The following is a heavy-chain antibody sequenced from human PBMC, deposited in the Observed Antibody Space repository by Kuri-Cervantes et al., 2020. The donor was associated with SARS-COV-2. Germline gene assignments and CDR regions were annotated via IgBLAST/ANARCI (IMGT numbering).Heavy chain of an antibody. Sequence: ESLKISCAVFGGSFSGYYWSWIRQSPGKGREWIGKINHSGSTYYNPSLNSRVTISVDTSKNQFSLKLTSVTAADTAVYYCVRVDCSAGTCYRRSFDYWGRGTLVTVSS. J-gene: IGHJ4*02. V-gene: IGHV4-34*01. D-gene: IGHD2-15*01. CDR2: INHSGST. CDR1: GGSFSGYY. CDR3: VRVDCSAGTCYRRSFDY.